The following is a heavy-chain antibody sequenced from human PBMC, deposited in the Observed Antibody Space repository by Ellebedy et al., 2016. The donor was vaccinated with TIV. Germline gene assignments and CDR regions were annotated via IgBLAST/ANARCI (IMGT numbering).Heavy chain of an antibody. Sequence: GESLKISCAASAFAFSWYWMGWVRQAPGKGLQWVASISQDGSAKYYVDPVKGRFTISRDNAKNSLYLEMNSLTAEDTAVYYCVRGGGWVADYWGQGTLVTVSS. CDR1: AFAFSWYW. CDR3: VRGGGWVADY. V-gene: IGHV3-7*01. D-gene: IGHD1-26*01. CDR2: ISQDGSAK. J-gene: IGHJ4*02.